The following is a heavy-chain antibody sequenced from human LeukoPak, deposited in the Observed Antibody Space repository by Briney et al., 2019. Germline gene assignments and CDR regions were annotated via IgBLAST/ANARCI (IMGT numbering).Heavy chain of an antibody. CDR2: IYYSGST. Sequence: SETLSLTCTVSGGSISSGGYYWSWIRQHPGKGLEWIGYIYYSGSTYYNPSLKSRVTISVDTYKNQFSLKLSSVTAADTAVYYCARDPHLERSMDVWGQGTTVTVSS. D-gene: IGHD3-3*01. J-gene: IGHJ6*02. CDR3: ARDPHLERSMDV. CDR1: GGSISSGGYY. V-gene: IGHV4-31*03.